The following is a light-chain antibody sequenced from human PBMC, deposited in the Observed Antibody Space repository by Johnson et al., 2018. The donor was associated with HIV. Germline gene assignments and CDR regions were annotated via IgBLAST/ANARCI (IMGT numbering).Light chain of an antibody. CDR3: GPWDSSLRGGF. Sequence: QSVLTQPPSVSAAPGQKVTISCSGSSSNIGNNYVSWYQQVPGTAPKLLIFDNNKRPSGIPDRFSGSKSGTSATLGITGLQTGDEADYYCGPWDSSLRGGFFGTGTKVTVL. CDR1: SSNIGNNY. V-gene: IGLV1-51*01. CDR2: DNN. J-gene: IGLJ1*01.